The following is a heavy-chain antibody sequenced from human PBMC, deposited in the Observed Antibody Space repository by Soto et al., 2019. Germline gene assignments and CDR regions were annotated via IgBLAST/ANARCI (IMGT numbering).Heavy chain of an antibody. CDR3: ARDIAVAGYKNCFDP. J-gene: IGHJ5*02. CDR2: ISAYNGNT. CDR1: GYTFTSYA. V-gene: IGHV1-18*01. Sequence: ASVKVSCKASGYTFTSYAISWVRQAPGQGLEWMGWISAYNGNTNYAQKLQGRVTMTTDTSTSTAYMELRSLRSDDTAVYYCARDIAVAGYKNCFDPWGQGTLVTVSS. D-gene: IGHD6-19*01.